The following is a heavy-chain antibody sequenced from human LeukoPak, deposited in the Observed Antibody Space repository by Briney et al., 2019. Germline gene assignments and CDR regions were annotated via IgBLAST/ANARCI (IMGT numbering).Heavy chain of an antibody. D-gene: IGHD3-3*01. V-gene: IGHV4-38-2*02. CDR2: FYHSGST. CDR3: ARDERFTIFGVVISGNYYFDY. J-gene: IGHJ4*02. Sequence: PSETLSLTCAVSGYSISSCYYWGWIRQPPGKGLEWIGSFYHSGSTYYNPSLKSRVTISVDTSKNQFSLKLSSVTAADTAVYYCARDERFTIFGVVISGNYYFDYWGQGTLVTVSS. CDR1: GYSISSCYY.